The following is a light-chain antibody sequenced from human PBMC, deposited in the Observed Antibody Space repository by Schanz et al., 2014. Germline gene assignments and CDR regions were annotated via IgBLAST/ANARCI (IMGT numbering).Light chain of an antibody. V-gene: IGLV1-51*01. CDR2: END. CDR3: ETWDSSLSKWV. J-gene: IGLJ3*02. Sequence: QSVLTQPPSVSAAPGQKVTISCSGSSSNIGNNYVSWYQQLPGTAPKLLIYENDKRPSGIPDRFSGSKSGTSATLGITGLQTGDEADYYCETWDSSLSKWVFGGGTKLTVL. CDR1: SSNIGNNY.